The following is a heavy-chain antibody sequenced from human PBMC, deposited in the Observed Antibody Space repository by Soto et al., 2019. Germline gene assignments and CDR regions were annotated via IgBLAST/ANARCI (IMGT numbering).Heavy chain of an antibody. CDR1: GYTFTGYY. CDR2: INPNSGGT. CDR3: ARGGSSSSEILTPGGIDY. J-gene: IGHJ4*02. D-gene: IGHD6-6*01. Sequence: ASVKVSCKASGYTFTGYYMHWVRQAPGQGLEWMGWINPNSGGTNYAQKFQGWVTMTRDTSISTAYMELSRLRSDDTAVYYCARGGSSSSEILTPGGIDYWGQGTLVTVSS. V-gene: IGHV1-2*04.